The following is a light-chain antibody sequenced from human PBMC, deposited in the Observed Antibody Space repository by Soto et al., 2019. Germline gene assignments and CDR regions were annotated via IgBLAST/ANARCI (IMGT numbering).Light chain of an antibody. J-gene: IGKJ1*01. CDR2: KAS. V-gene: IGKV1-5*03. Sequence: DIQMTQSPSSVSASVGDTVTITCRASQDINSRLAWFQQKPGRAPKYLIYKASTLKSGVPSRFSGSGSGTEFTLTISSLQPDDFATYYCQHYNSYSEAFGQGTKVDIK. CDR1: QDINSR. CDR3: QHYNSYSEA.